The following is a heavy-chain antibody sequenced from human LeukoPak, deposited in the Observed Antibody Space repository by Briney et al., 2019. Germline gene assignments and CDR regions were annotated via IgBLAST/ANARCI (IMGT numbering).Heavy chain of an antibody. Sequence: GGSLRLSCTASGFTFGDYAMSWVRQAPGKGLEWVSAISGSGGSTYYADSVKGRFTISRDNSKNTLYLQMNSLRAEDMAVYYCARSDSRYYYDSSGIDYWGQGTLVTVSS. J-gene: IGHJ4*02. CDR1: GFTFGDYA. D-gene: IGHD3-22*01. CDR2: ISGSGGST. V-gene: IGHV3-23*01. CDR3: ARSDSRYYYDSSGIDY.